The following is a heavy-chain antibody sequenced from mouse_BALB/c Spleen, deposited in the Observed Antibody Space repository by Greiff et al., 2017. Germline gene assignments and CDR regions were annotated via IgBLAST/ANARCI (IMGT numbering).Heavy chain of an antibody. CDR1: GFNFKDTY. CDR2: IDPANGNT. J-gene: IGHJ2*01. V-gene: IGHV14-3*02. Sequence: VQLQQSGAELVKPGASVKLSCTASGFNFKDTYMHWVKQRPEQGLEWIGRIDPANGNTKYDPKFQGKATITADTSSNTAYLQLSSLTSEDTAVYYCASSRDYWGQGTTLTVSS. CDR3: ASSRDY. D-gene: IGHD6-2*01.